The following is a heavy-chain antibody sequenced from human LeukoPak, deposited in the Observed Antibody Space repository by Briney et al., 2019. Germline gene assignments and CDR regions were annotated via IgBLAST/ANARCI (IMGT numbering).Heavy chain of an antibody. Sequence: PGGSLGLSCAASGFTFSDSYMTWIRQAPGKGLEWVSYITTSGSTIYADSLKGRFAISRDNAKNSLYLQMNSLRAEDTAVYYCAREDNSNWNIDYWGQGTLVTVFS. CDR1: GFTFSDSY. D-gene: IGHD1-1*01. V-gene: IGHV3-11*04. J-gene: IGHJ4*02. CDR3: AREDNSNWNIDY. CDR2: ITTSGSTI.